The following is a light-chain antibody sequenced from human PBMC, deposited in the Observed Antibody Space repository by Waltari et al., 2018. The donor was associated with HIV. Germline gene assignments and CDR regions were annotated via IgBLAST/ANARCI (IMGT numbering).Light chain of an antibody. CDR3: QSYDSRLSGWV. J-gene: IGLJ3*02. Sequence: QSVLTQPPSVSGAPGQRGTISCTRSSAGYDGHWYPQIPGTAPKLLIYSNNNRPSGVPDRFSASKSGTSASLAITGLQAEDEADYYCQSYDSRLSGWVFGGETKLTVL. CDR1: SAGYD. CDR2: SNN. V-gene: IGLV1-40*01.